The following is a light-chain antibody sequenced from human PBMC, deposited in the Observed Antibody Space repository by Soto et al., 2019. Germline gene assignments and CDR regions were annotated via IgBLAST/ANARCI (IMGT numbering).Light chain of an antibody. CDR2: NNN. CDR1: SSNIGTNA. V-gene: IGLV1-44*01. CDR3: AACDDSLNGYV. J-gene: IGLJ1*01. Sequence: QSVLTQPPSASGTPGQRVTISCSGGSSNIGTNAVNWYQQLPGTAPKLLIYNNNQRPSGVPDRFSGSKSGTSASLAISGLQSEDEADYYCAACDDSLNGYVFGTGTKVTFL.